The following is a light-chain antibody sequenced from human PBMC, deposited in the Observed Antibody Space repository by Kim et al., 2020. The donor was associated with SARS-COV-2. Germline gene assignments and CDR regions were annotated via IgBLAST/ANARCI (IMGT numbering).Light chain of an antibody. Sequence: ALGQTIRRTCQGDTLRSYYATWYQQNPGQAPVLVIYGKNNRPSGLPDRFSGSSSGNAASLTITGAQSEDEADYYCNSRDSSGNHWVFGGGTQLTVL. CDR2: GKN. CDR1: TLRSYY. V-gene: IGLV3-19*01. CDR3: NSRDSSGNHWV. J-gene: IGLJ7*01.